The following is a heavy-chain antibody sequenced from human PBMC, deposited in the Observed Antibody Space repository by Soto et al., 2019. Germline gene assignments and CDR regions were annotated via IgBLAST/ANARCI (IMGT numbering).Heavy chain of an antibody. CDR3: AASRAYDSSDYSGFHYGMDV. J-gene: IGHJ6*02. D-gene: IGHD3-22*01. Sequence: EVQLVESGGGLVQPGRSLRLSCAASGFTFDDYAMHWVRQVPGKGLQWVSGLSWNGVTIGYAASVKGRLTISRDNAKKTLLLPMNALRPDDTALYFCAASRAYDSSDYSGFHYGMDVWGLGTTVTVS. CDR1: GFTFDDYA. V-gene: IGHV3-9*01. CDR2: LSWNGVTI.